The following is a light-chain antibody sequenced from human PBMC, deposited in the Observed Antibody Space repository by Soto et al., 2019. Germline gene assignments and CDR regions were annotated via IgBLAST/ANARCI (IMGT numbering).Light chain of an antibody. CDR2: AAS. J-gene: IGKJ2*02. V-gene: IGKV1-5*01. Sequence: DIQMTQSPSSLSASVGDRVTITCRASQTISNWLAWYQQKPGRAPKLLSYAASTLESGVPSRFSGRGSGTEFTLTISSLQPDDFATYYCQHSNSHLCTFGQGTKLEIK. CDR1: QTISNW. CDR3: QHSNSHLCT.